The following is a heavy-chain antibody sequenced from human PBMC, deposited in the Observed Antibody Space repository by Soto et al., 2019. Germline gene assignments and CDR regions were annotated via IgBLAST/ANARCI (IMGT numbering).Heavy chain of an antibody. CDR2: IWYDGSNK. D-gene: IGHD2-15*01. V-gene: IGHV3-33*01. J-gene: IGHJ4*02. CDR3: ARDGYCSGGSCYSVPVFDY. CDR1: GFTFSSYG. Sequence: PGGSLRLSCAASGFTFSSYGMHWVRQAPGKGLEWVAVIWYDGSNKYYAGSVKGRFTISRDNSKNTLYLQMNSLRAEDTAVYYCARDGYCSGGSCYSVPVFDYWGQGTLVTVSS.